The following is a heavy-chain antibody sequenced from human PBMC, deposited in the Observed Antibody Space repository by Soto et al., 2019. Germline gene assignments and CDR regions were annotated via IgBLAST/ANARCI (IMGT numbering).Heavy chain of an antibody. Sequence: QVQLQESGPGLVKPSQTLSLTCTVSGGSISSGDYYWSWIRQPPGKGLEWIGYIYYSGSTYYNPSLKSRVTISVDTSKNQFSLKLSSVTAADTAVYYCARDGRRVYYYYGMDVWGQGTTVTVSS. CDR2: IYYSGST. V-gene: IGHV4-30-4*01. J-gene: IGHJ6*02. CDR3: ARDGRRVYYYYGMDV. CDR1: GGSISSGDYY.